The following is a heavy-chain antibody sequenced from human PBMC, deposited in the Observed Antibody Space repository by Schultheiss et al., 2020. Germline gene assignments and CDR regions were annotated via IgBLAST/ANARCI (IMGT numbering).Heavy chain of an antibody. CDR1: GFTFSSYS. V-gene: IGHV3-20*04. CDR3: ARDREAVAGPYYYYGMDV. CDR2: INWNGGST. J-gene: IGHJ6*02. Sequence: GGSLRLSCAASGFTFSSYSMNWVRQAPGKGLEWVSGINWNGGSTGYADSVKGRFTISRDNAKNSLYLQMNSLRAEDTAVYYCARDREAVAGPYYYYGMDVWGQGTTVTVSS. D-gene: IGHD6-19*01.